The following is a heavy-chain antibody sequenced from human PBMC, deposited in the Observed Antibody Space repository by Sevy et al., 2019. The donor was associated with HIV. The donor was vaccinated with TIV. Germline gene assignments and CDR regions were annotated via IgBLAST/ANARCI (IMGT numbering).Heavy chain of an antibody. J-gene: IGHJ4*02. CDR2: IYYSRST. Sequence: SETLSLTCSVSGGSISSSSYYWGWIRQPPGKGLEWIGSIYYSRSTYYNPSLKSRVTISVDTSKNQFSLKLSSVTAADTAVYYCASQGYCSGGSCYSRATDCDYWGQGTLVTVSS. V-gene: IGHV4-39*01. D-gene: IGHD2-15*01. CDR3: ASQGYCSGGSCYSRATDCDY. CDR1: GGSISSSSYY.